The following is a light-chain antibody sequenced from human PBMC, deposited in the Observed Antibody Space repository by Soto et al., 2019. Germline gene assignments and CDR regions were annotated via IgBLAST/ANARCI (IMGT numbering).Light chain of an antibody. V-gene: IGKV2-28*01. Sequence: EIVMTQSPLSLTVTPGEPASISCKSSQSLQHNNGNTLLDWYMQKPGQSPQLLIYLASRRAPGAPERLSGSRSGTDFTLRISTVEADDAAIYYCMQALQTPRTFGQGTKLEI. CDR1: QSLQHNNGNTL. CDR2: LAS. J-gene: IGKJ1*01. CDR3: MQALQTPRT.